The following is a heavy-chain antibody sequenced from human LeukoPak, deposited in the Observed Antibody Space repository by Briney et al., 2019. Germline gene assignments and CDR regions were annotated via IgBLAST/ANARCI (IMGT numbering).Heavy chain of an antibody. D-gene: IGHD3-22*01. Sequence: GESLKISCKGSGYRFTSYWIGWVRQMPGKGLEGMGIIYPGDSDTRYSPSFQGQVTISADKSVSTAYLQWSSLKASDTAMYYCARQGSYYDSSGYPWGAFDIWGQGTMVTVSS. CDR2: IYPGDSDT. CDR3: ARQGSYYDSSGYPWGAFDI. CDR1: GYRFTSYW. J-gene: IGHJ3*02. V-gene: IGHV5-51*01.